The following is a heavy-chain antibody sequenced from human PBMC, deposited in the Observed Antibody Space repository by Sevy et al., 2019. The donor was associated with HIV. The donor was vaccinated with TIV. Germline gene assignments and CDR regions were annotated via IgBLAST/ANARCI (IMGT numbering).Heavy chain of an antibody. Sequence: GGSLRLSCAASGFTFHTYWMHWVRQAPGKGLEWVANIKQDGSVKYYVDSVKGRFTISRDNARNLLYLQMNSLRVEDTALYYCVRAIAADGSFWGQGTLVTVSS. J-gene: IGHJ4*02. D-gene: IGHD6-13*01. CDR2: IKQDGSVK. CDR3: VRAIAADGSF. V-gene: IGHV3-7*01. CDR1: GFTFHTYW.